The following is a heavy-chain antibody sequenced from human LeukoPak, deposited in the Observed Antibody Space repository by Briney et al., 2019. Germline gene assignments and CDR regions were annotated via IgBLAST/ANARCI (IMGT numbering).Heavy chain of an antibody. V-gene: IGHV3-7*05. D-gene: IGHD1-7*01. CDR2: IKQDGSEK. Sequence: GGSLRLSCAASGFTFGSYWMTWVRQAPGKGLEWVANIKQDGSEKYYVDSVKGRFTISRDNAKNSLYLQMNSLRAEDTAVYYCARDPGTTIAFDIWGQGTMVTVSS. CDR3: ARDPGTTIAFDI. J-gene: IGHJ3*02. CDR1: GFTFGSYW.